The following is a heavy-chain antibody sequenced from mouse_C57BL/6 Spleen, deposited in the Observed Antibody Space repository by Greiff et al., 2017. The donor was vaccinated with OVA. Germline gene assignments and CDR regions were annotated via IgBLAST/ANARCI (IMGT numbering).Heavy chain of an antibody. CDR3: ARRDSSGYDARDY. Sequence: QVQLQQPGAELVMPGASVKLSCKASGYTFTSYWMHWVKQRPGQGLEWIGEIDPSDSYTNYNQKFKGKSTLTVDKSSSTAYMQLSSLTSEDSAVYYCARRDSSGYDARDYWGQGTSVTVSS. V-gene: IGHV1-69*01. J-gene: IGHJ4*01. CDR2: IDPSDSYT. CDR1: GYTFTSYW. D-gene: IGHD3-2*02.